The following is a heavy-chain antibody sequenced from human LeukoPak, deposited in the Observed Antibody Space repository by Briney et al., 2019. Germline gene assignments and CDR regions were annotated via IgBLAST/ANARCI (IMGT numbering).Heavy chain of an antibody. J-gene: IGHJ4*02. Sequence: SETLSLTCAVSGVSISSGNWWTWVRQPPGKGLEWIGEIYHSGSTNYNPSLKSRVTISVDTSKNQFSLKLSSVTTADTAVYYCARHRVTGNYYFDYWGQGTLVTVSS. CDR2: IYHSGST. D-gene: IGHD1-14*01. CDR1: GVSISSGNW. V-gene: IGHV4-4*02. CDR3: ARHRVTGNYYFDY.